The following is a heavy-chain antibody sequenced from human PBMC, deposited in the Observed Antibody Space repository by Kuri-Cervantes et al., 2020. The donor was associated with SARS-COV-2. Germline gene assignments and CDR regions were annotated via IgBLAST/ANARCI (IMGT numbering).Heavy chain of an antibody. CDR2: IYTSGST. J-gene: IGHJ3*02. V-gene: IGHV4-4*07. D-gene: IGHD6-13*01. CDR1: GGSISSYY. CDR3: ARDGGTSIAAAGMEYAFDI. Sequence: SETLSLTCTVSGGSISSYYWSWIRQPPGKGLEWIGRIYTSGSTNYNPSLKSRVTMSVDTSKNQFSLRLSSVTAADTAVYYCARDGGTSIAAAGMEYAFDIWGQGTMVTVSS.